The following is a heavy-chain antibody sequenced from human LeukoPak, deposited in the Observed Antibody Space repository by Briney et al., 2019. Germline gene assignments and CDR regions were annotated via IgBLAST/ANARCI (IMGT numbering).Heavy chain of an antibody. D-gene: IGHD3-16*01. J-gene: IGHJ4*02. CDR1: GFTFSSYG. CDR2: IWYDGSNK. V-gene: IGHV3-33*06. CDR3: AKDVGKGGSLFDY. Sequence: GGSLRLSCAASGFTFSSYGMHWVRQAPGKGLEWVAVIWYDGSNKYYADSVKGRFTISRDNSKNTLYLQMNSLRAEDTAVYYCAKDVGKGGSLFDYWGQGTLVTVSS.